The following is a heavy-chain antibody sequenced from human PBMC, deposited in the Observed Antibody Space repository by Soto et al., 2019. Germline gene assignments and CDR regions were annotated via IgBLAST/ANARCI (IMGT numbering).Heavy chain of an antibody. CDR3: VSWMSAHFDF. D-gene: IGHD2-2*03. CDR1: GFTFSSYS. CDR2: ISSSSSYI. J-gene: IGHJ4*02. Sequence: GGSLRLSCAASGFTFSSYSMNWVRQAPGKGLEWVSSISSSSSYIYYADSVKGRFTISRDNAKNSLYLQMNSLRAEDTALYYCVSWMSAHFDFWGLGTSVTVSS. V-gene: IGHV3-21*04.